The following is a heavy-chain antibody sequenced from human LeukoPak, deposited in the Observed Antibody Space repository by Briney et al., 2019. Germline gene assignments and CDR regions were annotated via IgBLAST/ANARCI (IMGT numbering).Heavy chain of an antibody. CDR2: ANTDGSST. J-gene: IGHJ1*01. CDR3: YGANAEH. D-gene: IGHD4-23*01. Sequence: GGSLRLSCAASGFTFSSYWMHWVRQAPGKGLVWVSGANTDGSSTMYADSVKGRFTIARDNAKNTLYLQMNSLRAEDTAVYYCYGANAEHWGQGTLVTVSS. V-gene: IGHV3-74*03. CDR1: GFTFSSYW.